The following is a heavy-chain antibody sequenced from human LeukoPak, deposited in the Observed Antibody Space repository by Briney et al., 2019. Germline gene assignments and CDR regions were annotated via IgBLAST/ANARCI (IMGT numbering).Heavy chain of an antibody. J-gene: IGHJ3*02. D-gene: IGHD3-9*01. Sequence: GASVKVSCKASGFTFSSSTMQWVRQARGQRLEWIGWIVVGSGNTNYAQKFQERVTITRDMSTSTAYMELSSLRSEDTAVYYCAAVSYRLVRYFDSLEPSAFDIWGQGTMVTVSS. V-gene: IGHV1-58*02. CDR2: IVVGSGNT. CDR1: GFTFSSST. CDR3: AAVSYRLVRYFDSLEPSAFDI.